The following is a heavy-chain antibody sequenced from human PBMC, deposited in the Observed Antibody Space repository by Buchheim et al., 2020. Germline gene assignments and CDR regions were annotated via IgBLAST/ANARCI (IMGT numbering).Heavy chain of an antibody. V-gene: IGHV3-7*01. Sequence: EVQLVESGGGLVQPGGSLRLSYAASGFTFSSYWMSWVRQAPGKGLEWVANIKQDGSEKYYVDSVKGRFTISRDNAKNSLYLQMNSLRAEDTAVYYCARERRLLWFGELQYYYGMDVWGQGTT. CDR3: ARERRLLWFGELQYYYGMDV. D-gene: IGHD3-10*01. CDR1: GFTFSSYW. CDR2: IKQDGSEK. J-gene: IGHJ6*02.